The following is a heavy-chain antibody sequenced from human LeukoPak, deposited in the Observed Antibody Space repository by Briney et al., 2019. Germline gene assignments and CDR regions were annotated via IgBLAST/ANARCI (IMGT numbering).Heavy chain of an antibody. CDR2: IYTSGST. Sequence: PSETLSLTCTVSGGSISSYYWSWIRQPPGKGLEWIGYIYTSGSTNYNPSLKSRVTISVDTSKNQFSLKLSSVTAADTAVYYCARARSSSLFDIWDQGTMVTVSS. CDR3: ARARSSSLFDI. CDR1: GGSISSYY. V-gene: IGHV4-4*09. D-gene: IGHD6-13*01. J-gene: IGHJ3*02.